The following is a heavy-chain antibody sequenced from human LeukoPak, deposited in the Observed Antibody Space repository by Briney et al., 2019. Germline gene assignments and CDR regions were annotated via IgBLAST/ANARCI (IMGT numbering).Heavy chain of an antibody. CDR3: ARDSGSSWYALSHHWFDP. D-gene: IGHD6-13*01. V-gene: IGHV3-53*01. Sequence: PGGSLRLSCAASGFTVSSSYMSWVRQAPGKELEWVSVIYPSGSTYYTDSVKGRFTISGDNTENTLYLQMSSLRAEDTAVYYCARDSGSSWYALSHHWFDPWGQGTLVTVSS. CDR1: GFTVSSSY. J-gene: IGHJ5*02. CDR2: IYPSGST.